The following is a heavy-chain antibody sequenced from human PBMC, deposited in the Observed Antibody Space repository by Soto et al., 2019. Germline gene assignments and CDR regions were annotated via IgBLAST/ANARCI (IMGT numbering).Heavy chain of an antibody. J-gene: IGHJ5*02. CDR2: INSDGSST. V-gene: IGHV3-74*01. D-gene: IGHD5-18*01. CDR3: ANSGYSYKPLMFDP. Sequence: TGGSLRLSCAASGFTFSSYWMHWFRQAPGKGLVWVSRINSDGSSTSYADSVKGRFTISRDNAKNTLYLQMNSLRAEDTAVYYCANSGYSYKPLMFDPWGQGTLVTVSS. CDR1: GFTFSSYW.